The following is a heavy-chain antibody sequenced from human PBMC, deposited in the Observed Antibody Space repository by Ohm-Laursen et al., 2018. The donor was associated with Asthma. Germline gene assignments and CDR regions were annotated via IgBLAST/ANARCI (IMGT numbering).Heavy chain of an antibody. Sequence: SETLSLTCTVSGGSVTGGSFYWSWIRQPPGKGLEWIAYIYYGGSTNYNPSLKSRVTISVDTSKNQFSLKLSSVTAADTAVYYCARGVTFDYWGQGTLVTVSS. CDR3: ARGVTFDY. CDR2: IYYGGST. CDR1: GGSVTGGSFY. J-gene: IGHJ4*02. D-gene: IGHD2-21*02. V-gene: IGHV4-61*01.